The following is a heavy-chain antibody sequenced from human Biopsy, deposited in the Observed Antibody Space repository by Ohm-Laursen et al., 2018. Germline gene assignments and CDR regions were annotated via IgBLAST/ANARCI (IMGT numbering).Heavy chain of an antibody. J-gene: IGHJ4*02. V-gene: IGHV3-66*01. CDR1: GFTVSDVY. CDR3: ARGSGSGFYFDQ. Sequence: SLRLSCAASGFTVSDVYMSWVRLAPGKGLEWVSVIYAGATTYYPDSVKGRFTISRDNSRNTVYLQMDSLRGEDTAVYFCARGSGSGFYFDQWGQGTLVTVSS. D-gene: IGHD2-15*01. CDR2: IYAGATT.